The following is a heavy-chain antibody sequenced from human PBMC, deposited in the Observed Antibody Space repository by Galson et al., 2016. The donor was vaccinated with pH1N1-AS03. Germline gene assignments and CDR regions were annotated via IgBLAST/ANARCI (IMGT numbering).Heavy chain of an antibody. D-gene: IGHD3-16*02. CDR2: IYSSGSS. Sequence: KGLEWIGRIYSSGSSSYNPSLKSRVTMSLDTSKNQLSLKLSSVTAADTAVYYCGGDYRWAFDYGGQGTLVTVSS. CDR3: GGDYRWAFDY. J-gene: IGHJ4*02. V-gene: IGHV4-4*07.